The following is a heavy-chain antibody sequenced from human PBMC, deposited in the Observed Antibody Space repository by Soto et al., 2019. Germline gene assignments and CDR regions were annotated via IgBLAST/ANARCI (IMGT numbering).Heavy chain of an antibody. CDR3: ARDSHITSFDS. Sequence: SQTRSLTCTISGDRSATNTAAWNWIRQSPSRGLEWLGRTYYKSTWNYDYAESVKSRISISPDTSKNQFSLQLNSVTPDDTAVDYCARDSHITSFDSWGRGTLVTVSS. CDR1: GDRSATNTAA. CDR2: TYYKSTWNY. V-gene: IGHV6-1*01. J-gene: IGHJ4*02.